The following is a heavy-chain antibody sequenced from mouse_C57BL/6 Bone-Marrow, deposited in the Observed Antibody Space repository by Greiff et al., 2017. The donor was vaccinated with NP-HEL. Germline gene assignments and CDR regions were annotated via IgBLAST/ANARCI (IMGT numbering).Heavy chain of an antibody. J-gene: IGHJ4*01. CDR2: IYPGSGST. CDR1: GYTFTSYW. V-gene: IGHV1-55*01. D-gene: IGHD1-1*01. Sequence: QVQLKQSGAELVKPGASVKMSCKASGYTFTSYWITWVKQRPGQGLEWIGDIYPGSGSTNYNEKFKSKATLTVDTSSSTAYMQLSSLTSEDSAVYYCARGAYYGSSYAMDYWGQGTSVTVSS. CDR3: ARGAYYGSSYAMDY.